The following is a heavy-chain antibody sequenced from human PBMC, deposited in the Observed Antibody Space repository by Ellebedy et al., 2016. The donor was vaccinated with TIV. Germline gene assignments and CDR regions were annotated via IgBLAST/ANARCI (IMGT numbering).Heavy chain of an antibody. CDR2: ISGSGVST. J-gene: IGHJ4*02. V-gene: IGHV3-23*01. CDR1: GFTFSNYA. Sequence: ETLSLTCAASGFTFSNYAMSWVRQAPGKGLEWVSSISGSGVSTFYADSVKGRFTISRDNSKNTVYLQMNSLRAEDTALYYCAKDYFYGSGYDYWGQGTLVTVSS. D-gene: IGHD3-10*01. CDR3: AKDYFYGSGYDY.